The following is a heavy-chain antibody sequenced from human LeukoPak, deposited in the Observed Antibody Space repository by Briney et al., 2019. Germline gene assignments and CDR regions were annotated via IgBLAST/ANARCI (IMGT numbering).Heavy chain of an antibody. CDR1: GGTFSRYA. J-gene: IGHJ6*04. CDR2: IIPIFGTA. D-gene: IGHD6-19*01. CDR3: ARAPIAVAGSRSYYSYYGDV. V-gene: IGHV1-69*13. Sequence: SVKVSCKASGGTFSRYAISWVPQAPEQGLEWVGGIIPIFGTANYAQKFQGRVTITADESTSTAYMELSSLRSEDTAVYYCARAPIAVAGSRSYYSYYGDVWGKGTTVTVSS.